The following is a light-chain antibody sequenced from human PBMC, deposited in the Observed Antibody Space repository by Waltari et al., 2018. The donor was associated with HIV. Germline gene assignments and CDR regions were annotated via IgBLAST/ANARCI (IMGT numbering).Light chain of an antibody. V-gene: IGLV7-43*01. CDR3: LLTYGGAQRYV. J-gene: IGLJ1*01. Sequence: QTVVTQEPSLTVSPGGTVTLTCASSTGAVTSGYYPNWFQQKPGQAPRALIYSTSNRHPSPPARFSGSLLGGKAALTLSGVQPEDEAEYYCLLTYGGAQRYVFGTGTKVIVL. CDR1: TGAVTSGYY. CDR2: STS.